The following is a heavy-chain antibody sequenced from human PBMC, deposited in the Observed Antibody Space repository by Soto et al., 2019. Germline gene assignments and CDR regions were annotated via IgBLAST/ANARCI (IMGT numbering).Heavy chain of an antibody. CDR2: IVVGSGNT. D-gene: IGHD5-18*01. J-gene: IGHJ3*01. CDR3: LRALVGRYGYIDAMDV. V-gene: IGHV1-58*01. Sequence: SVKDSCKACGFTFISSAVQGARQARGQHLEGIGWIVVGSGNTNYAQKFQERVTITRDMYTSTAHMELSSLRSDDTAVYYCLRALVGRYGYIDAMDVWGQGTMVTVSS. CDR1: GFTFISSA.